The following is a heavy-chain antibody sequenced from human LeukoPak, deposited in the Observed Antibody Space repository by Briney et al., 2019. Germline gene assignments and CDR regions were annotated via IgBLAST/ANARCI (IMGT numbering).Heavy chain of an antibody. D-gene: IGHD2-15*01. Sequence: PSETLSLTCTVSGGSISSYYWSWIRQPPGKGLEWIGYIYYSGSTNYNPSLKSRVTISVDTSKNQFSLKLSSVTAADTAVYYCARGVRIYYYGMDVWGQGTTVIVSS. CDR1: GGSISSYY. J-gene: IGHJ6*02. CDR3: ARGVRIYYYGMDV. CDR2: IYYSGST. V-gene: IGHV4-59*01.